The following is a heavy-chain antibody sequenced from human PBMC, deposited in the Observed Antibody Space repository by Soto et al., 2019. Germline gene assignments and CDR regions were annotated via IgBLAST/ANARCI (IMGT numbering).Heavy chain of an antibody. CDR3: ARDVAGKNWFDP. Sequence: QVQLVESGGGVVQPGRSLRLSCAASGFTFSHYAMHWVRQAPGKGLEWVAIISYDGSKKYYGDSVKGRFTISRDNSKNTLYLQINSLRVEDTAVYYCARDVAGKNWFDPWGQGTRVTVSS. D-gene: IGHD6-19*01. J-gene: IGHJ5*02. CDR2: ISYDGSKK. V-gene: IGHV3-30-3*01. CDR1: GFTFSHYA.